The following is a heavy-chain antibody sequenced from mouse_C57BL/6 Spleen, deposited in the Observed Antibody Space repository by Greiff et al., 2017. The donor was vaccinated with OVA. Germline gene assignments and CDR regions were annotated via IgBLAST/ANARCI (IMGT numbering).Heavy chain of an antibody. CDR1: GFTFSSYA. CDR2: ISSGGDYI. J-gene: IGHJ3*01. CDR3: TRVSVSGSSPWFAY. D-gene: IGHD1-1*01. V-gene: IGHV5-9-1*02. Sequence: EVQGVESGEGLVKPGGSLKLSCAASGFTFSSYAMSWVRQTPEKRLEWVAYISSGGDYIYYADTVKGRFTISRDNARNTLYLQMSSLKSEDTAMYYCTRVSVSGSSPWFAYWGQGTLVTVSA.